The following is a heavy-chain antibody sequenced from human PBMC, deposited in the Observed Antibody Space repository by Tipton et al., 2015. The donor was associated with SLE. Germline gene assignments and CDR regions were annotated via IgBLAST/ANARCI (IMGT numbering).Heavy chain of an antibody. J-gene: IGHJ3*02. CDR1: VYSISSSHW. Sequence: TLSLTCNVSVYSISSSHWWGWIRQPPGKGLEWIGYIYYSGSTNYNPSLKSRVIISLDTSRNHFSLKLTSVTAADTAVYFCARDRDIVLEPVPIPPAFDIWGQGTTVTVSS. V-gene: IGHV4-28*03. D-gene: IGHD2-8*02. CDR2: IYYSGST. CDR3: ARDRDIVLEPVPIPPAFDI.